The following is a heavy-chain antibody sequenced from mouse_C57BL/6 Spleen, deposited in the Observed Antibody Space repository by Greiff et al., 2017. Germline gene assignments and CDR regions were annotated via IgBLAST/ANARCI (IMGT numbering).Heavy chain of an antibody. D-gene: IGHD1-1*01. Sequence: QQSGAELARPGASVKLSCKASGYTFTSYGISWVKQRTGQGLEWIGEIYPRSGNTYYNEKFKGKATLTADKSSSTAYMELRSLTSEDSAVYVCARSGPTVVGDYWGQGTTRTVSS. CDR3: ARSGPTVVGDY. V-gene: IGHV1-81*01. CDR1: GYTFTSYG. J-gene: IGHJ2*01. CDR2: IYPRSGNT.